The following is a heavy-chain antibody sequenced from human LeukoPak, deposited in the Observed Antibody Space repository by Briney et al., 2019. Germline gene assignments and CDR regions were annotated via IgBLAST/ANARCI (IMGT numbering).Heavy chain of an antibody. Sequence: PGGSLRLSCAASGFTFSSYAMSWVRQAPGKGLEWVSAISGSASSTYYADSVKGRFTTSRDNSKSTLYLQMNSLRADDTAVYYCAKGLIKSDPWGQGTLVTVSS. CDR2: ISGSASST. V-gene: IGHV3-23*01. D-gene: IGHD3-10*01. CDR1: GFTFSSYA. J-gene: IGHJ5*02. CDR3: AKGLIKSDP.